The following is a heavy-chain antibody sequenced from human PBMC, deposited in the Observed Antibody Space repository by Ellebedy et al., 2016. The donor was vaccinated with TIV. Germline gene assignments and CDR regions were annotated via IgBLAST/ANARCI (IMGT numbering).Heavy chain of an antibody. V-gene: IGHV3-30*18. Sequence: GEYLKISCAASGFHFSSYDMHWVRHAEGKGLEWLALISNGAHNNYYADSVKGRFTITRDNSKNTLYLQMSSLRPEDTAVYFCAKVPVGFCSTPNCFYFDYWGQGTLLTVSS. J-gene: IGHJ4*02. CDR1: GFHFSSYD. CDR3: AKVPVGFCSTPNCFYFDY. CDR2: ISNGAHNN. D-gene: IGHD2-2*01.